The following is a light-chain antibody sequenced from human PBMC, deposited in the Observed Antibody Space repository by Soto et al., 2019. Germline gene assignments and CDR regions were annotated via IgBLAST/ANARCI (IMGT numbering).Light chain of an antibody. CDR1: QGVTTN. CDR3: QQYNNWPFS. CDR2: DVS. Sequence: EIVMTQSPGTLYVTPGERATLSCRAGQGVTTNFAWYQQKSGQSPRLLIYDVSIRATGVPARFSGTGSETDFTLTISGLQSEDSAVYFCQQYNNWPFSFGQGTRLEIK. V-gene: IGKV3-15*01. J-gene: IGKJ5*01.